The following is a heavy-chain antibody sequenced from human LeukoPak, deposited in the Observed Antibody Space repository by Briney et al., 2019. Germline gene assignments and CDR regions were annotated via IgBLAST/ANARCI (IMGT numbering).Heavy chain of an antibody. D-gene: IGHD3-10*01. CDR1: GGSISSSNW. CDR2: IYHGGST. J-gene: IGHJ6*02. CDR3: ARDGEMVRGVPRGMDV. V-gene: IGHV4-4*02. Sequence: SETLSLTCAVSGGSISSSNWWSWVRQPPGKGLEWIGDIYHGGSTNYNPSLKSRVTISVDKSENQFSLKLTSVTAADTAVYFCARDGEMVRGVPRGMDVWGQGTTVTVSS.